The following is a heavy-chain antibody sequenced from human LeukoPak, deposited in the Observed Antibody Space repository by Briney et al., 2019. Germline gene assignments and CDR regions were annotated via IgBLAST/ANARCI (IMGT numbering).Heavy chain of an antibody. Sequence: GGSLRLSCAASGFTFGNYLMHWVRQAPGKGLMWVSRVHIDGSSTTYADSVKGRFTISRDDAKNTLYLQMNSLRAEDTAVYYCARAPSGWPATDVWGQGTTVTVSS. V-gene: IGHV3-74*01. CDR3: ARAPSGWPATDV. D-gene: IGHD6-19*01. J-gene: IGHJ6*02. CDR2: VHIDGSST. CDR1: GFTFGNYL.